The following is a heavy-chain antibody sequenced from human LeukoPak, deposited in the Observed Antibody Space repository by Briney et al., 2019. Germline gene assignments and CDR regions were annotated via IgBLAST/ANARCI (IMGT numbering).Heavy chain of an antibody. Sequence: SVMVSCKASGGTFSSYAISWVRQAPGQGLEWMGRIIPILGIANYAQKFQGRVTITADKSTSTAYMELSSLRSEDTAVYYCARGADYYGSAGNRNDYWGQGTLVTVSS. CDR2: IIPILGIA. CDR1: GGTFSSYA. CDR3: ARGADYYGSAGNRNDY. J-gene: IGHJ4*02. D-gene: IGHD3-10*01. V-gene: IGHV1-69*04.